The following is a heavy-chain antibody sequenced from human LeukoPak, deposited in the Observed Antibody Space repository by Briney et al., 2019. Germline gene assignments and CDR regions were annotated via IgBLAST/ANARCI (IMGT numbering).Heavy chain of an antibody. V-gene: IGHV3-30*18. CDR2: ISYDGSNK. J-gene: IGHJ4*02. CDR3: AKDYYDSGSYFLDY. Sequence: PGGSLRLSCAASEFTFSSYVMHWVRQAPGKGLEWVAVISYDGSNKYYADSVKGRFTISRDNSKNTLYLQMNSLRAEDTAVYYCAKDYYDSGSYFLDYWGQGTLVTVSS. CDR1: EFTFSSYV. D-gene: IGHD3-10*01.